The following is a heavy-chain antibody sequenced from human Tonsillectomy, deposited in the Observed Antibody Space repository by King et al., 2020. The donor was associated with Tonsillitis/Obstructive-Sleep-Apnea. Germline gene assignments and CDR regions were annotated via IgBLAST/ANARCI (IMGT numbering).Heavy chain of an antibody. V-gene: IGHV3-15*07. Sequence: VQLVESGGGLVKPGGSLRLSCAASGFTFSNAWMNWVRQAPGKGLEWVGRIKSKTDGGTTDYAAPVKGRFTISRDDSKNTLYLQMNSLKTEDTAVYYCTTSNIYCYDSSGYYADAFDIWGQGTMVTVSS. CDR1: GFTFSNAW. CDR3: TTSNIYCYDSSGYYADAFDI. J-gene: IGHJ3*02. CDR2: IKSKTDGGTT. D-gene: IGHD3-22*01.